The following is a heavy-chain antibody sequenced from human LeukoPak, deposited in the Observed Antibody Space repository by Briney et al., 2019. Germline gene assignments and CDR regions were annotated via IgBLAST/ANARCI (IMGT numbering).Heavy chain of an antibody. CDR3: ARDSYYYDSSGYRGFDY. D-gene: IGHD3-22*01. V-gene: IGHV4-61*02. J-gene: IGHJ4*02. CDR1: GGSISSSSYY. CDR2: IYTSGST. Sequence: PSETLSLTCTVSGGSISSSSYYWGWIRQPTGKGLEWIGRIYTSGSTNYNPSLKSRVTMSVDTSKNQFSLKLSSVTAADTAVYYCARDSYYYDSSGYRGFDYWGQGTLVTVSS.